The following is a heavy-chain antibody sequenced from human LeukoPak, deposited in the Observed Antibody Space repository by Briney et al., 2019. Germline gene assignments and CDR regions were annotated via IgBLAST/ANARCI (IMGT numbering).Heavy chain of an antibody. CDR3: ARGNWNYNWFDP. V-gene: IGHV4-31*03. J-gene: IGHJ5*02. D-gene: IGHD1-7*01. Sequence: SETLSLTCTVSGGSISSGGYYWSWIRQHPGKGLEWIGYIYYSGSTYYNPSLKSRVTISVDTSKNQFSLKLSSVTAADTAVYYCARGNWNYNWFDPWGQGTLVTVSS. CDR1: GGSISSGGYY. CDR2: IYYSGST.